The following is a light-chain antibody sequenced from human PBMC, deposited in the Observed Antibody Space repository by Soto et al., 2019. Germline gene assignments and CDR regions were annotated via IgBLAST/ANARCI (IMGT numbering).Light chain of an antibody. J-gene: IGKJ1*01. CDR2: KAS. Sequence: DIQMTQSPTTLSASVGDRVTITCRASQSIGSWLAWYQQKPGKAPKLLIYKASTLESGVPSRFSGSGSGTEFILTISSLQPDDFSSYYCQQYGSYAPLTFGQGTKVEIK. CDR3: QQYGSYAPLT. CDR1: QSIGSW. V-gene: IGKV1-5*03.